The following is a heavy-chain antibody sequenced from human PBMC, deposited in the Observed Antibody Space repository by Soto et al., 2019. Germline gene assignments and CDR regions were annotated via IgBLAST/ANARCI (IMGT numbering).Heavy chain of an antibody. CDR1: GYTFTNFG. J-gene: IGHJ6*02. D-gene: IGHD5-12*01. CDR3: ARALGYSGYAGMDV. Sequence: DPVKVSCKASGYTFTNFGISWVRQAPGQGLEWMGWISPDNGNTNYAQKLQGRVTMTTDTSTSTAYMELRSLRSDDTAVYYCARALGYSGYAGMDVWGQGTTVTVSS. V-gene: IGHV1-18*01. CDR2: ISPDNGNT.